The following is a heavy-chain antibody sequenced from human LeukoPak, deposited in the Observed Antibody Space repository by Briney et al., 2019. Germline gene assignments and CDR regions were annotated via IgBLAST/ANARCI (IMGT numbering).Heavy chain of an antibody. J-gene: IGHJ5*02. CDR3: ARDKWELLSWFDP. CDR2: IKQDGSEK. D-gene: IGHD1-26*01. CDR1: GFTFSSYW. V-gene: IGHV3-7*01. Sequence: AGGSLRLSCAASGFTFSSYWMSWVRQAPGKGLEWVANIKQDGSEKYYVDSVKDRFTISRDNAKNSLYLLMNSLRAEDTAVYYCARDKWELLSWFDPWGQGTLVTVSS.